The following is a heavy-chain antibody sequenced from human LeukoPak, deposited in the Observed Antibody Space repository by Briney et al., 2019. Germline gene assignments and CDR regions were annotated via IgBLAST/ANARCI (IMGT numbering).Heavy chain of an antibody. CDR2: INPNSGGT. V-gene: IGHV1-2*02. Sequence: ASVKVSCKASGYTFTGYYMHWVRQAPGQGLEWMGWINPNSGGTNYAQKFQGRVTMTRDTSISTAYMELSSLRSEDTAVYYCARPSMARGVRGDWFDPWGQGTLVTVSS. CDR3: ARPSMARGVRGDWFDP. CDR1: GYTFTGYY. J-gene: IGHJ5*02. D-gene: IGHD3-10*01.